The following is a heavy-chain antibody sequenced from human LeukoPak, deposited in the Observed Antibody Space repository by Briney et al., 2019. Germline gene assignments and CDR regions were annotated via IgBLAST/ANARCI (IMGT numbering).Heavy chain of an antibody. CDR2: ISAQNGDT. CDR3: VREPAGYSSTWPYDY. V-gene: IGHV1-18*01. Sequence: ASVKVSCKTSGYSFSKFGISWVRQAPGQGLEWMGWISAQNGDTYYAQQVQGRVTMTTDTSTGTAYMELKSLTSDDTAVYYCVREPAGYSSTWPYDYGGQGTLVTVSS. J-gene: IGHJ4*02. D-gene: IGHD6-13*01. CDR1: GYSFSKFG.